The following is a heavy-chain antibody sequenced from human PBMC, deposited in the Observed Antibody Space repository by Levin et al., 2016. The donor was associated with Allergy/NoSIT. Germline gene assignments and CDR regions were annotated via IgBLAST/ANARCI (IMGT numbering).Heavy chain of an antibody. CDR1: GGSIRSNTYY. D-gene: IGHD3-10*01. CDR3: ARSRLLWFGEIDY. CDR2: IYYSGTT. V-gene: IGHV4-39*01. Sequence: SETLSLTCTVSGGSIRSNTYYWGWIRQAPGMGLEWIGSIYYSGTTYYNPSLKSRVTISVDTSKRQFSLKVSSVTAADTAVYYCARSRLLWFGEIDYWGRGTLVTVSS. J-gene: IGHJ4*02.